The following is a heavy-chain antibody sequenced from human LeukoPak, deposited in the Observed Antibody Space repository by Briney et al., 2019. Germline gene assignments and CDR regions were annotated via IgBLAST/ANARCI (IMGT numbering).Heavy chain of an antibody. CDR3: VLHHYNYYGGRWFDP. Sequence: PRGSLRLSCAASGFTFINYGMTWVRQAPGKGLEWVAGISASGGTTYYADSVKGRFTSSRDNSKNTLYLQMNSLRAEDTAVYYCVLHHYNYYGGRWFDPWGQGTLVTVSS. CDR2: ISASGGTT. V-gene: IGHV3-23*01. CDR1: GFTFINYG. J-gene: IGHJ5*02. D-gene: IGHD4-23*01.